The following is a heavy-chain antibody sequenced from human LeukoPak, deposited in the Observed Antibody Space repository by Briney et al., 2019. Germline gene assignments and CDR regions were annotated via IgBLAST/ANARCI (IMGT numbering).Heavy chain of an antibody. CDR3: VRDWCSGGGLLDI. V-gene: IGHV3-23*01. Sequence: GGSLRLSCAASGFTFSNYGMAWVRQAPGKGLEWVSTIAVVGGNTHYADSVEGRFTISRQDSNNALHLQLNSLRAEDTAIYYCVRDWCSGGGLLDIWGQGTLVTVSS. CDR1: GFTFSNYG. CDR2: IAVVGGNT. J-gene: IGHJ4*02. D-gene: IGHD2-15*01.